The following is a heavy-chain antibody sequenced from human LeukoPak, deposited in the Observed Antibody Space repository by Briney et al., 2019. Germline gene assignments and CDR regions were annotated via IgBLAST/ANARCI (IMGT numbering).Heavy chain of an antibody. Sequence: SEGSLRLSCAASGFTFSSYGMHWVRQAPGKGLEWVAFIRYDGSNKYYADSVKGRFTISRDNSKNTLYLQMNSLRAEDTAVYYCAQVGEGYFDYWGQGTLVTVSS. D-gene: IGHD3-10*01. CDR3: AQVGEGYFDY. CDR2: IRYDGSNK. J-gene: IGHJ4*02. V-gene: IGHV3-30*02. CDR1: GFTFSSYG.